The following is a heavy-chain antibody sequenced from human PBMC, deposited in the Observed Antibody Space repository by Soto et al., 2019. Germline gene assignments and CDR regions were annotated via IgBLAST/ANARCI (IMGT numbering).Heavy chain of an antibody. J-gene: IGHJ4*02. D-gene: IGHD2-2*01. CDR3: ANVQVPIDY. V-gene: IGHV3-23*01. Sequence: GGSLRLSSAASGFTFSSYSMSWVRQAPGKGLEWVSAISGSGGSTYYADSVKGRFTISRDNSKNTLYLQMNRLRAEDTAVYYCANVQVPIDYWGQGTLVTVSS. CDR2: ISGSGGST. CDR1: GFTFSSYS.